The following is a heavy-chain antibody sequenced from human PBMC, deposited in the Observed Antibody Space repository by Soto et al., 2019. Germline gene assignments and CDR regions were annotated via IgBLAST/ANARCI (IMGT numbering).Heavy chain of an antibody. D-gene: IGHD3-22*01. CDR2: IKQDGSEK. J-gene: IGHJ4*02. CDR3: ARGPYSYDSSGYPFDY. CDR1: GFTFSSYW. V-gene: IGHV3-7*01. Sequence: GGSLRLSCAASGFTFSSYWMSWVRQAPGKGLEWVANIKQDGSEKYYVDSVKGRFTISRDNAKNSLYLQMNSLRAEDTAVYYCARGPYSYDSSGYPFDYWGQGTLVTVYS.